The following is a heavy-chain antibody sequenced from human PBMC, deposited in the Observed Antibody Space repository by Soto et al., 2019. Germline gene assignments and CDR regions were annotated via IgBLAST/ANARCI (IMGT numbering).Heavy chain of an antibody. CDR2: IYYSGST. V-gene: IGHV4-30-4*01. D-gene: IGHD6-6*01. CDR3: ASERPDGARLDP. J-gene: IGHJ5*02. Sequence: QVQLQESGPGLVKPSQTLSLTCTVSGGSISSGDYYWSWIRQPPGKGLEWIGYIYYSGSTYYNPSLKSRVTIAVETSKNQFSLKLSSVTAADTAVYYCASERPDGARLDPWGQGTLVTASS. CDR1: GGSISSGDYY.